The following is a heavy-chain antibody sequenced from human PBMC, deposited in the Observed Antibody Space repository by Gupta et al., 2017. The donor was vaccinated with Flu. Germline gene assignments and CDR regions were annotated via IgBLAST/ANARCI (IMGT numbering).Heavy chain of an antibody. CDR2: ISGSGASK. V-gene: IGHV3-23*01. CDR3: AIQMGYSSGWHSSFDH. D-gene: IGHD6-19*01. J-gene: IGHJ4*02. Sequence: WVCQVAVKGIEWFSGISGSGASKLNSASVKGRFTIFRDTSKKTLVLQMDSLRVGDTALYYCAIQMGYSSGWHSSFDHWGQGTLVTVSS.